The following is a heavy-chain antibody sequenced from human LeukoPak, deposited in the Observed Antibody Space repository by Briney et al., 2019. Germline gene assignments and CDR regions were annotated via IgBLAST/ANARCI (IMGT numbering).Heavy chain of an antibody. CDR1: SGSFNNHY. J-gene: IGHJ4*02. CDR2: VNYSGIT. Sequence: SETLSLTCAVYSGSFNNHYWTWIGQPPGKGLEWIGEVNYSGITTYNPSLKSRVVISVDTSRSQFSLKLTSVTAADTAVYYCRCTSHRDYFDDWGQATLLTVSS. V-gene: IGHV4-34*01. D-gene: IGHD2-2*01. CDR3: RCTSHRDYFDD.